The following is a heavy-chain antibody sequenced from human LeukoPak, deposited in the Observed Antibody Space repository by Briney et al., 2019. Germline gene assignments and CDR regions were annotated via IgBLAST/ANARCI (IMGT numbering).Heavy chain of an antibody. CDR2: IYHSGST. CDR1: GYSISSGYY. Sequence: PSETLSLTCAVSGYSISSGYYWGWIRQPPGKGLVWIGSIYHSGSTYYNPSLKSRVTISVDTSKNQFSLKLSSVTAADTAVYYCASYSSSWYYFDYWGQGTLVTVSS. CDR3: ASYSSSWYYFDY. J-gene: IGHJ4*02. V-gene: IGHV4-38-2*01. D-gene: IGHD6-13*01.